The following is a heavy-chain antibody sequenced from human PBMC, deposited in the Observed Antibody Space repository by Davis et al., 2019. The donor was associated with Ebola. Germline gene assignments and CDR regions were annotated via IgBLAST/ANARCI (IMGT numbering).Heavy chain of an antibody. CDR1: GYTFTSYG. J-gene: IGHJ4*02. V-gene: IGHV1-18*01. CDR3: ARGVHSNGYYSNDY. Sequence: ASVKVSCKASGYTFTSYGISWVRQAPGQGLEWMGWISAYNGNTNYAQKLQGRVTVTTETSTSTAYMELRSLRSDDTAVYYCARGVHSNGYYSNDYWGQGTLVTVSS. D-gene: IGHD3-22*01. CDR2: ISAYNGNT.